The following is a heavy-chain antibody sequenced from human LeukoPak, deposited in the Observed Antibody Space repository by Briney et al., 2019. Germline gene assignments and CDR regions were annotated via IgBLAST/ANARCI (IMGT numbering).Heavy chain of an antibody. CDR1: GFTFSDYY. Sequence: GESLRLSCAASGFTFSDYYMTWIRQAPGKGLEWISYISTSAGTIYYADSVKGRFTISRDNAKNSLYLQMNSLRAEDTAVYYCARDAIDSSGFDFDYWGQGTLATVSS. D-gene: IGHD3-22*01. CDR3: ARDAIDSSGFDFDY. J-gene: IGHJ4*02. CDR2: ISTSAGTI. V-gene: IGHV3-11*01.